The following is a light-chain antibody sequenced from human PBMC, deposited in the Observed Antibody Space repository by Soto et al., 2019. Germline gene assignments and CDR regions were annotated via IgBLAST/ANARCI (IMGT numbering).Light chain of an antibody. Sequence: DIVMTQSPDSLAVSLGERTTINCKSSKSVLFSSNNKNYLAWYQQKPGQSPKLLIYWASTRESGVPDRFSGSGSGTDFTLTISSLQAADVAVYFCQQYYSPPWTFGPGTKVDIK. V-gene: IGKV4-1*01. CDR2: WAS. CDR1: KSVLFSSNNKNY. CDR3: QQYYSPPWT. J-gene: IGKJ1*01.